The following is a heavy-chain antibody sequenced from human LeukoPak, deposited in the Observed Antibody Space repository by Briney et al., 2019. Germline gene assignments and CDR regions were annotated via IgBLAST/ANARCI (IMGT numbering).Heavy chain of an antibody. CDR1: GYTFTSYY. V-gene: IGHV1-46*01. CDR3: ARGTYYYDSGLSGMGDY. J-gene: IGHJ4*02. Sequence: GASVKVSCKASGYTFTSYYMHWVRQAPGQGLEWMGIINPSGGSTSYAQKFQGRVTITADKSTSTAYMELSSLRSEDTAVYYCARGTYYYDSGLSGMGDYWGQGTLVTVSS. CDR2: INPSGGST. D-gene: IGHD3-22*01.